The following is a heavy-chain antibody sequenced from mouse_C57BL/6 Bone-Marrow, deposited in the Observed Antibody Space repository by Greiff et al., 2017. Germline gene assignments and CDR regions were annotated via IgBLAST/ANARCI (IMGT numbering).Heavy chain of an antibody. D-gene: IGHD1-1*01. CDR2: IRNKANNHAT. V-gene: IGHV6-6*01. Sequence: DVQLQESGGGLVQPGGSMKLSCAASGFTFSDAWMDWVRQSPVQGLEWVAEIRNKANNHATYYAESVTGRFTISRDDSKSGVYLQMNSLSAEDTGIYYCTRSYYGSNWYFDVWGTGTTVTVSS. J-gene: IGHJ1*03. CDR1: GFTFSDAW. CDR3: TRSYYGSNWYFDV.